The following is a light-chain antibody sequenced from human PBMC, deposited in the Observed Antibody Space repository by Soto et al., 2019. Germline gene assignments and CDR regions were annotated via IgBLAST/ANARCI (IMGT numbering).Light chain of an antibody. CDR1: QSVSTSY. V-gene: IGKV3-20*01. Sequence: EIVLTQSPGTLSLSPGERATLSCRASQSVSTSYLAWYQQKPGQAPRLLIYATSSRATGIPDTFSGSGSGTDFTLTISRLEPEDFAVYYCHQYGSSPLTFGGGTKVDI. CDR3: HQYGSSPLT. J-gene: IGKJ4*01. CDR2: ATS.